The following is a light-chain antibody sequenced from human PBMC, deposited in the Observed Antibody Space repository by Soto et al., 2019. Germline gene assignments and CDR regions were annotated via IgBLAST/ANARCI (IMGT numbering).Light chain of an antibody. CDR1: SSDVGANNDY. CDR3: SSYAGSDNFV. CDR2: EVS. V-gene: IGLV2-8*01. J-gene: IGLJ1*01. Sequence: QSVVTQSPSASGSPGQSVTISCTGTSSDVGANNDYVSWYQQHPGKVPKLMIYEVSKRPPGVPDRFSGSKSGNTASLTVSGLQADDEADYYCSSYAGSDNFVFGTGTKVTVL.